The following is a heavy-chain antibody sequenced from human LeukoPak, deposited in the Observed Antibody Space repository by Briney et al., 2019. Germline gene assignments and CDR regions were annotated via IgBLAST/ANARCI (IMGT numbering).Heavy chain of an antibody. V-gene: IGHV3-21*01. CDR3: ARVWEGIGGYCSGGSCYSIDY. D-gene: IGHD2-15*01. Sequence: GGSLRLSCAASGFTFSSYSMNWVRQAPGKGLEWVSSISSSSSYIYYADSVKGRFTISRDNAKNSLYLQMNSLRAKDTAMYYCARVWEGIGGYCSGGSCYSIDYWGQGTLVTVSS. CDR1: GFTFSSYS. CDR2: ISSSSSYI. J-gene: IGHJ4*02.